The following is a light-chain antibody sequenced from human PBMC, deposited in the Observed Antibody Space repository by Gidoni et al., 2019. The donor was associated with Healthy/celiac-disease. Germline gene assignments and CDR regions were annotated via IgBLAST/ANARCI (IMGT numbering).Light chain of an antibody. J-gene: IGLJ3*02. CDR3: SSYTSSSTRV. CDR2: EVS. V-gene: IGLV2-14*01. CDR1: SSDVGGYNY. Sequence: QSALTHPAPVSGSPGQPITISCTGTSSDVGGYNYVSWYQQHPGKAPKLMIYEVSNRPSGVSNRFSGSKSGNTASLTISGLQAEDEADYYCSSYTSSSTRVFGGGTKLTVL.